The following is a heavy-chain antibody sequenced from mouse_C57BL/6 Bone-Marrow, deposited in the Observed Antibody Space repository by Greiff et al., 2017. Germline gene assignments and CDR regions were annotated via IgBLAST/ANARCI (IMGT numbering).Heavy chain of an antibody. CDR2: IYPGSGST. D-gene: IGHD1-1*01. CDR1: GYTFTSYW. CDR3: AKGTTVVDY. Sequence: QVQLQQPGAELVKPGASVKMSCKASGYTFTSYWITWVKQRPGQGLEWIGDIYPGSGSTNYNEKFKSKATLPVDPSSSTAYMQLSSLTSEDSAVYYCAKGTTVVDYWGQGTTLTVSS. V-gene: IGHV1-55*01. J-gene: IGHJ2*01.